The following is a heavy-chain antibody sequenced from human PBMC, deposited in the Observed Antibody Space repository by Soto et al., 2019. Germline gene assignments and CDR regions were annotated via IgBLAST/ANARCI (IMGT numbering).Heavy chain of an antibody. CDR1: GLSLRTTGVG. CDR3: VQSRCGGDCLQIYSSHSYHGLDV. J-gene: IGHJ6*02. Sequence: QITLKESGPTLAKPTQTLTLTCTFSGLSLRTTGVGVGWVRHPPGKALERLSLLYWDDEKRYSPSLKSRFTITKDTSEKQVLPTMTNKDTVDTATYDCVQSRCGGDCLQIYSSHSYHGLDVWGQGTTVTVSS. V-gene: IGHV2-5*02. CDR2: LYWDDEK. D-gene: IGHD2-21*02.